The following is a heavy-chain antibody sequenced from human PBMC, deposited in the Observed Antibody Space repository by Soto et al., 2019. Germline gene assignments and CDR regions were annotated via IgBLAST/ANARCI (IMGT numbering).Heavy chain of an antibody. CDR1: GFTFSSYA. J-gene: IGHJ4*02. CDR3: ATEGAKTTWNFDY. D-gene: IGHD1-1*01. Sequence: GGSLRLSCAASGFTFSSYAMSWVRRAPGKGLEWVAGVSPHGANTYYADSVRGRFIISRDDSRNTVSLDMNSLRGDDSAVYYCATEGAKTTWNFDYWGQGTVVTVSS. V-gene: IGHV3-23*01. CDR2: VSPHGANT.